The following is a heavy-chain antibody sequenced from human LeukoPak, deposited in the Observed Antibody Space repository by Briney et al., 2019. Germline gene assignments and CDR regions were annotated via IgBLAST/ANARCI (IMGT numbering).Heavy chain of an antibody. V-gene: IGHV3-53*05. CDR2: IYSGGST. CDR3: ARNWFDP. Sequence: PGGSLRLSCAASGFTVSSDYMSWVRQAPGKGLEWVSVIYSGGSTYYAGSVKGRFTISRDKSKNTVYPQMNSLRFEDTAMYYCARNWFDPWGQGTLVTVSS. J-gene: IGHJ5*02. CDR1: GFTVSSDY.